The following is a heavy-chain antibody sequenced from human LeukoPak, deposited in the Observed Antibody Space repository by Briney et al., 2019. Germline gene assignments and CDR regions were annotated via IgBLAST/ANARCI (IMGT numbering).Heavy chain of an antibody. V-gene: IGHV1-46*01. D-gene: IGHD6-19*01. CDR3: ARDLHPGIAVAGTSGY. CDR1: GYTFTSYY. CDR2: INPSGGST. Sequence: ASVKVSCKASGYTFTSYYMHWVRQAPGQGLEWMGIINPSGGSTSYAQKFQGRVTMTRDMSTSTVYMELSSLRSEDTAVYYCARDLHPGIAVAGTSGYWGQGTLVTVSS. J-gene: IGHJ4*02.